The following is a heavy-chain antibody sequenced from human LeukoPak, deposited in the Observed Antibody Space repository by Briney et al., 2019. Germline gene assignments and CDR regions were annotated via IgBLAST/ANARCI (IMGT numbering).Heavy chain of an antibody. V-gene: IGHV1-69*13. Sequence: SVKVSCNASGGTFSSYAISWVRQAPGQGLEWMGGIIPIFGTANYAQKFQGRVTITADESTSTAYMELSSLRSEDTAVYYCARDQGRITIFGVVTPPDLNWFDPWGQGTLVTVSS. CDR3: ARDQGRITIFGVVTPPDLNWFDP. D-gene: IGHD3-3*01. CDR1: GGTFSSYA. CDR2: IIPIFGTA. J-gene: IGHJ5*02.